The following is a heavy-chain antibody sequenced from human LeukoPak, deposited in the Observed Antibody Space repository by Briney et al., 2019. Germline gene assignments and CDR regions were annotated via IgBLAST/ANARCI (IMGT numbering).Heavy chain of an antibody. V-gene: IGHV3-23*01. CDR2: ICGSGGCT. CDR1: GFTFNTYA. Sequence: GGSLRLSCEASGFTFNTYAIYWVRQAPGKGLEWVSGICGSGGCTYCADSVKGRFTISRDNSKNTVYLQMNSLTADDTAVYYCAKTTVGYSSGRYPGWPADCWGQGTLVTVSS. CDR3: AKTTVGYSSGRYPGWPADC. D-gene: IGHD6-19*01. J-gene: IGHJ4*02.